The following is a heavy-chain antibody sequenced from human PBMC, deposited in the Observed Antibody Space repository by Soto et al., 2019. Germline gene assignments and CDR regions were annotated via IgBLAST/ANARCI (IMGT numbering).Heavy chain of an antibody. D-gene: IGHD3-10*01. Sequence: QVQLVQSGAEVKKPGSSVKVSCKASGGTFSSYAISWVRQAPGQGLEWMGGIIPIFGTANYAQKFQGRVTITADESTSTAYMALSSLRSEDTAVYYCARGSPPSGGGHFDYWGQGTLVTVSS. V-gene: IGHV1-69*12. CDR3: ARGSPPSGGGHFDY. J-gene: IGHJ4*02. CDR2: IIPIFGTA. CDR1: GGTFSSYA.